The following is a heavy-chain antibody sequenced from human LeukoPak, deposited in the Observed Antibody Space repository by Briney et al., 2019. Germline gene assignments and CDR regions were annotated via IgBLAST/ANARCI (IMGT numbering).Heavy chain of an antibody. V-gene: IGHV3-74*01. CDR1: GFTFSSYW. CDR3: AKCPLGSGWDFDY. J-gene: IGHJ4*02. D-gene: IGHD6-19*01. CDR2: IYSDGSST. Sequence: PGGSLRLSCAASGFTFSSYWMHWVRQAPGKGLVWVSRIYSDGSSTNYADSVKGRFTISRDNAKNTLYLQMNSLRAEDTAVYYCAKCPLGSGWDFDYWGQGTLVTVSS.